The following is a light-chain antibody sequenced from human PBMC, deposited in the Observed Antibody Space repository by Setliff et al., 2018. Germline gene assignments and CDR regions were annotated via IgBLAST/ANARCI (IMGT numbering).Light chain of an antibody. J-gene: IGLJ1*01. CDR1: SSDVGDYNY. CDR3: SSYTSSNTDIYV. V-gene: IGLV2-14*01. CDR2: EVT. Sequence: QSALTQPASVSGSPGQSITISCTGSSSDVGDYNYVSWYQQHPGKAPKLMIYEVTNRPSGVSNRFSGSKSGNTASLTISGLQAEDEADYYCSSYTSSNTDIYVFGTGTKV.